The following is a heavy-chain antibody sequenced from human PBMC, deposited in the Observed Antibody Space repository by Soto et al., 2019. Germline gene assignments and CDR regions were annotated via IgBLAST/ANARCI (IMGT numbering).Heavy chain of an antibody. V-gene: IGHV3-74*01. D-gene: IGHD2-8*01. CDR3: ARDLPYCTNGVCYPSNWFDP. CDR1: GFTFSSYW. Sequence: GGSLRLSCAASGFTFSSYWMHWVRQAPGKGLVWVSRINSDGSSTSYADSVKGRFTISRDNAKNTLYLQMNSLRAEDTAVYYCARDLPYCTNGVCYPSNWFDPWGQGTLVTVSS. J-gene: IGHJ5*02. CDR2: INSDGSST.